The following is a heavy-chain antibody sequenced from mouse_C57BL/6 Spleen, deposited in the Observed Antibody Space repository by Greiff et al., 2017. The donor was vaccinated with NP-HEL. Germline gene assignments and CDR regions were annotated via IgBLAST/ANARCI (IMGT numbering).Heavy chain of an antibody. Sequence: QVQLKESGAELARPGASVKLSCKASGYTFTSYGISWVKQRTGQGLEWIGEIYPRSGNTYYNEKFKGKATLTADKSSSTAYMELRSLTSEDSAVYFCARVYEDYYAMDYWGQGTSVTVSS. CDR3: ARVYEDYYAMDY. V-gene: IGHV1-81*01. CDR1: GYTFTSYG. CDR2: IYPRSGNT. J-gene: IGHJ4*01. D-gene: IGHD2-12*01.